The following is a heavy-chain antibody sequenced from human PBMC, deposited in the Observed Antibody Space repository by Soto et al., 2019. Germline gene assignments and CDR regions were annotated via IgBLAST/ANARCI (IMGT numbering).Heavy chain of an antibody. V-gene: IGHV1-18*01. CDR2: IGAYNGNT. CDR3: ARDAGKVGATLFDY. Sequence: ASVKVSCKASGGSFNTYAISWVRQGPGQGLEWMGWIGAYNGNTNSAQNLQGRVTMTTDTSTSTAYMELKSLRSDDTAVYYCARDAGKVGATLFDYWGQGTLVTVSS. CDR1: GGSFNTYA. D-gene: IGHD1-26*01. J-gene: IGHJ4*02.